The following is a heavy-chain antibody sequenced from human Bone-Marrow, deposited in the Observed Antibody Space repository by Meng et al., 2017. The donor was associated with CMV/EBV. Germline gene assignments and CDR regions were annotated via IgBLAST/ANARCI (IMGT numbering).Heavy chain of an antibody. V-gene: IGHV3-74*01. J-gene: IGHJ5*02. CDR1: GFIFSNYW. Sequence: GESLKISCTASGFIFSNYWMHWVRQAPGKGLVWVSTINNDGSTTTYADSVKGRFTISRDNVKNTVYLQMSSLRAEDTALYYCVRSGDIVVVPALDWFDPWGQGNLVTVSS. D-gene: IGHD2-2*01. CDR3: VRSGDIVVVPALDWFDP. CDR2: INNDGSTT.